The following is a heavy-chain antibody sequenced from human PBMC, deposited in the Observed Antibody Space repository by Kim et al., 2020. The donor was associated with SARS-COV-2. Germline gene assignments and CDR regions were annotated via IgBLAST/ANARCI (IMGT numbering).Heavy chain of an antibody. J-gene: IGHJ4*01. CDR3: AREVNGIVPAGTFFY. CDR2: INSEGSST. Sequence: GGSLRLSCAASGLTFSTDWMHWVRQPPGKGLVLVSRINSEGSSTSYAESVKGRFTISRYNAMNTLSLKMNSLRAEDTSVYYFAREVNGIVPAGTFFYWGYGTLVTVSS. D-gene: IGHD6-13*01. CDR1: GLTFSTDW. V-gene: IGHV3-74*01.